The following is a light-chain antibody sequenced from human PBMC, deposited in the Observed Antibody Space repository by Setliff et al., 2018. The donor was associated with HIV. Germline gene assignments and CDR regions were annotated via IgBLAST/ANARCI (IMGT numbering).Light chain of an antibody. V-gene: IGLV2-14*01. CDR3: SSYAITNTLP. CDR1: NSDVGGYNY. J-gene: IGLJ1*01. Sequence: QSVLAQPRSVSGSPGQSVTISCTGSNSDVGGYNYVSWYQQHPGKAPKLIIYEVRNRPSGVSIRFSGSKSGNTASLTISGLQTEDEADYYCSSYAITNTLPFGTGTKVTVL. CDR2: EVR.